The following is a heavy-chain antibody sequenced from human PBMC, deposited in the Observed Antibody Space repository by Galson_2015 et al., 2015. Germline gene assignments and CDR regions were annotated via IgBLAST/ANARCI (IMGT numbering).Heavy chain of an antibody. V-gene: IGHV3-30*18. CDR1: GFTFSKSG. CDR3: AKDRAQWQAMYYFDY. Sequence: SLRLSCAASGFTFSKSGMHWVRQAPGKGLEWVAVISFDGRNENYAESVKGRFTVSRDNSQNTLYLQMNSLRAEDTAVYYCAKDRAQWQAMYYFDYWGQGSLVTVSS. J-gene: IGHJ4*02. D-gene: IGHD6-19*01. CDR2: ISFDGRNE.